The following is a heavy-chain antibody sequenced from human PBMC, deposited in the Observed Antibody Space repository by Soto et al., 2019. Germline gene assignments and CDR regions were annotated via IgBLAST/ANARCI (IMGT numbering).Heavy chain of an antibody. J-gene: IGHJ5*02. CDR2: INAGNGNT. CDR3: ARAGIAAAATSWFDP. D-gene: IGHD6-13*01. CDR1: GYTFTSHA. Sequence: QVQLVQSGAEEKKPGASVKVSCKASGYTFTSHAMHWVRQAPGQRLEWMGWINAGNGNTKYSEKFQGRVTSTTETSANKPYMELYSLRSEDTAVYYCARAGIAAAATSWFDPWGQAALVSVSS. V-gene: IGHV1-3*05.